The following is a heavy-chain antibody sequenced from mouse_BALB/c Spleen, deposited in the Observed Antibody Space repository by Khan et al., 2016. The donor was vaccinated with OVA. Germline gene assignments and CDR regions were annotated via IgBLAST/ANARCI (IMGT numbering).Heavy chain of an antibody. CDR2: ISYSGCT. J-gene: IGHJ2*01. CDR1: GYSITSGYA. Sequence: EVQLQESGPGLVKPSQSLSLTCTVTGYSITSGYAWNWIRQFPGSKLEWMGYISYSGCTSYNPSLKSRISITRDTSKNQFFLQLISVTTEDTATYYCARDNYYRYYFDYWGQGTTLTVSS. V-gene: IGHV3-2*02. D-gene: IGHD1-1*01. CDR3: ARDNYYRYYFDY.